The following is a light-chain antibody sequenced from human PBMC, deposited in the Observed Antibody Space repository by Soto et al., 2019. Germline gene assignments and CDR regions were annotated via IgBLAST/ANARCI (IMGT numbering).Light chain of an antibody. CDR3: QQYGGSPPYT. CDR1: QSVSSSY. CDR2: DTS. V-gene: IGKV3-20*01. Sequence: EIVLTQSPGTLSLSPGERATLSCRASQSVSSSYLAWYQQKPGQAPRLLIYDTSNRATGIPDRFSGSGSGIDFTLTISRLEPEDFAVYYCQQYGGSPPYTFGQGTKLEIK. J-gene: IGKJ2*01.